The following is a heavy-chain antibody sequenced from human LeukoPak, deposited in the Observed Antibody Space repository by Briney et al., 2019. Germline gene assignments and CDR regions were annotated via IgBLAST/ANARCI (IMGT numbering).Heavy chain of an antibody. Sequence: SETLSLTCTVSGFSVSNNYYWGWIRQPPGKGLEWIGTIYHSGSTYYNPSLKSRLTISVDTSKNQFSLKLSSVTAADTAVYYCARDTGSYSFDYWGQGTLVTVSS. CDR2: IYHSGST. J-gene: IGHJ4*02. D-gene: IGHD1-26*01. V-gene: IGHV4-38-2*02. CDR3: ARDTGSYSFDY. CDR1: GFSVSNNYY.